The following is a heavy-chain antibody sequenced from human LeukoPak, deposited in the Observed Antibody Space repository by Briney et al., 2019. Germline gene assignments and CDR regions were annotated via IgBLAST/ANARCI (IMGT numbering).Heavy chain of an antibody. J-gene: IGHJ1*01. V-gene: IGHV1-2*02. CDR2: INPNSGGT. CDR3: ARAPITMVRGVRILYFQH. CDR1: GYTFTSYG. D-gene: IGHD3-10*01. Sequence: ASVKVSCKASGYTFTSYGISWVRQAPGQGLEWMGWINPNSGGTNYAQKFQGRVTMTRDTSISTAYMELSRLRSDDTAVYYCARAPITMVRGVRILYFQHWGQGTLVTVSS.